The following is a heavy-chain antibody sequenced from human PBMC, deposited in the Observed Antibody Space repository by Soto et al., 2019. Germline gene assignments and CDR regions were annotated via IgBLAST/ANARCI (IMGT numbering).Heavy chain of an antibody. CDR1: GGSISSGGYS. Sequence: QLQLQESGSGLVKPSQTLSLTCTVSGGSISSGGYSWNWIRQAPGKGLEWIGYIYHSGYTLYNPSLKGRVTISVDKSKHHFSLNLISVTAADTAVYYCARDQLEGNWFDPWGQGTLVTVSA. J-gene: IGHJ5*02. D-gene: IGHD1-1*01. CDR2: IYHSGYT. V-gene: IGHV4-30-2*01. CDR3: ARDQLEGNWFDP.